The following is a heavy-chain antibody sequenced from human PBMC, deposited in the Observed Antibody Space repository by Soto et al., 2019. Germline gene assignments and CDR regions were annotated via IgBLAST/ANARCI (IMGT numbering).Heavy chain of an antibody. CDR2: IDPNSGDT. J-gene: IGHJ3*02. D-gene: IGHD3-22*01. CDR3: AREKAGTESSGSGFDI. Sequence: ASVKVSCKASGYTFAGYYIHWVRQAPGQGLEWMGWIDPNSGDTSWAQKFQGRVTMTRDTSISTAYMEVSRLASDDTAMYFCAREKAGTESSGSGFDIWGQGTMVTVSS. V-gene: IGHV1-2*02. CDR1: GYTFAGYY.